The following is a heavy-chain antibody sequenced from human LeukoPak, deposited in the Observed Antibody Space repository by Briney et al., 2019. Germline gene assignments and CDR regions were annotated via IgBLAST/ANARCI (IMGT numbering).Heavy chain of an antibody. J-gene: IGHJ4*02. CDR3: ARVSDGWGGLPARLDY. CDR1: GFTFSSYW. V-gene: IGHV3-74*01. Sequence: GGSLRLSCAASGFTFSSYWMHWVRQAPGKGLVWVSRINSDGSSTSYADSVKGRFTISGDNAKNTLYLQMNSLRAEDTAVYYCARVSDGWGGLPARLDYWGQGTLVTVSS. D-gene: IGHD1-26*01. CDR2: INSDGSST.